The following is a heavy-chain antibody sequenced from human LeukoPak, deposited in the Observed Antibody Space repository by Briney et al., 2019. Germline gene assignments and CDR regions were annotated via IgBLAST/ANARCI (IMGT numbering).Heavy chain of an antibody. V-gene: IGHV4-31*03. D-gene: IGHD2-2*01. CDR1: GGSISSGGYY. CDR2: IYYSGST. J-gene: IGHJ5*02. CDR3: ARVLRYCSSTSCYCWFDP. Sequence: SETLSLTCTVSGGSISSGGYYWSWIRQHPGKGLEWIGYIYYSGSTYYNPSLRSRVTISVDTSKNQFSLKLSSVTAADTAVYYCARVLRYCSSTSCYCWFDPWGQGTLVTVSS.